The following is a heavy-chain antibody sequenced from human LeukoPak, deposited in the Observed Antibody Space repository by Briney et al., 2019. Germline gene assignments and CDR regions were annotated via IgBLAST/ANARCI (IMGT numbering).Heavy chain of an antibody. V-gene: IGHV3-23*01. CDR1: GFTFSRYA. Sequence: GGSLRISCAASGFTFSRYAMSWVRQAPGKGLEWVSAISGSGTITYYADSVKGRFTISRDNSKDTLYLQTNSLRAEDTAIYFCAILTTHSSSSQFDYWGQGTLVTVSS. J-gene: IGHJ4*02. CDR3: AILTTHSSSSQFDY. CDR2: ISGSGTIT. D-gene: IGHD6-6*01.